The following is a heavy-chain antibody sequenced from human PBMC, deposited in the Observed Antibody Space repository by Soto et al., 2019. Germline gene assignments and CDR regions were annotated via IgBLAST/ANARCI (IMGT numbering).Heavy chain of an antibody. J-gene: IGHJ4*02. CDR2: IYYNGTT. Sequence: PSETLSLTCVVSGGSISSGDQYCSWIRQPPGKGLEWIGFIYYNGTTYYKPPLETRVAMSIETSKNQFSLKLTSVTAADTAVYYCAKADSGYGWGCDCWGQGTLVTSPQ. CDR1: GGSISSGDQY. D-gene: IGHD5-12*01. V-gene: IGHV4-30-4*01. CDR3: AKADSGYGWGCDC.